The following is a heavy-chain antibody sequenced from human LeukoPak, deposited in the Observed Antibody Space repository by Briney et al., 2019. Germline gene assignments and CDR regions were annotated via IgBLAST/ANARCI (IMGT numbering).Heavy chain of an antibody. J-gene: IGHJ4*02. CDR1: VGSISSSSYY. V-gene: IGHV4-39*01. Sequence: SETLSLTCTVSVGSISSSSYYCGWSRQPPGKGLEWLGSSCYSGSTYYNPSLKSRLTISVDTSKNQFSLKLSSVTAADTAVYYCATRGSSGWFPIDYWGQGTLVTVSS. CDR2: SCYSGST. D-gene: IGHD6-19*01. CDR3: ATRGSSGWFPIDY.